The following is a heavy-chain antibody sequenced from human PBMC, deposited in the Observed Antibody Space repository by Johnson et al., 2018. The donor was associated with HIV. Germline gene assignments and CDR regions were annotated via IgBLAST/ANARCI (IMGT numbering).Heavy chain of an antibody. D-gene: IGHD1-20*01. CDR3: AKGGYNWKFDGFDI. V-gene: IGHV3-33*06. J-gene: IGHJ3*02. Sequence: VQLVESGGGVVQPGRSVRLYCAASGFIFSTYGMHWVRQAPGKGLEWVAVIWYDGSNEHYADSVKGRFTISRDNSKNTLYLQMNRRRAEDTAVYYCAKGGYNWKFDGFDIWGQGTMVTVSS. CDR2: IWYDGSNE. CDR1: GFIFSTYG.